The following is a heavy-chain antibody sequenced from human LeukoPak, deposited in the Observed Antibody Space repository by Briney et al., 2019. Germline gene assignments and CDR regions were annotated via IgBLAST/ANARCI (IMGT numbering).Heavy chain of an antibody. CDR3: ARESGMVVAATYYYGMDV. V-gene: IGHV4-4*07. CDR1: GGSISSYY. D-gene: IGHD2-15*01. CDR2: IYTSGST. Sequence: SETLSLTCTVSGGSISSYYWSWIRQPAGKGLEWIGRIYTSGSTNYNPSLKSRVTMSVDTSKNQFSLKLSSVTAADTAVYYCARESGMVVAATYYYGMDVWGQGTTVTVSS. J-gene: IGHJ6*02.